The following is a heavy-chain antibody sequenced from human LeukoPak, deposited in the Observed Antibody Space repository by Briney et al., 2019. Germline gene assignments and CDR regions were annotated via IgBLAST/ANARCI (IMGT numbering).Heavy chain of an antibody. Sequence: GGPLRLSCVASGFTFSSYSMNWVRQAPGKGLEWISSITSSSSYIHYADSVKGRFTISRDNAKNSLYLQMNSLRAEDTAVYYCASEFTCGSYSGYWGQGTLVTVSS. CDR2: ITSSSSYI. CDR3: ASEFTCGSYSGY. CDR1: GFTFSSYS. J-gene: IGHJ4*02. D-gene: IGHD1-26*01. V-gene: IGHV3-21*01.